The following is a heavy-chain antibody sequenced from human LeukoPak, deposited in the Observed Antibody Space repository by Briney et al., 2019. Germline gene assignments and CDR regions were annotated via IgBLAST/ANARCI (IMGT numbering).Heavy chain of an antibody. D-gene: IGHD6-6*01. CDR2: IYPGDSDT. CDR3: ARFYEYSSSYYFDY. Sequence: GESLKISCKGSGHSFTSYWIGWVRQLPGKGVEWMGIIYPGDSDTRYSPSFQGQVTISADKSISTAYLQWSSLKASDTAMYYCARFYEYSSSYYFDYWGQGTLVTVSS. V-gene: IGHV5-51*01. CDR1: GHSFTSYW. J-gene: IGHJ4*02.